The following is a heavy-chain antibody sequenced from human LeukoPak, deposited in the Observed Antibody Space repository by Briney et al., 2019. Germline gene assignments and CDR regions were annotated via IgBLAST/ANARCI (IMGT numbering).Heavy chain of an antibody. V-gene: IGHV4-59*01. D-gene: IGHD6-19*01. CDR2: IYDTGNT. Sequence: KPSETPSLTCTVSGGSISGYYWSWIRQTPGNGLEWIGYIYDTGNTNYNPSLESRVTISVDTSKNQFSLKLDSLTAADTAVYYCARGLRYSSGSNWFDPWGQGTLVTVSS. CDR1: GGSISGYY. CDR3: ARGLRYSSGSNWFDP. J-gene: IGHJ5*02.